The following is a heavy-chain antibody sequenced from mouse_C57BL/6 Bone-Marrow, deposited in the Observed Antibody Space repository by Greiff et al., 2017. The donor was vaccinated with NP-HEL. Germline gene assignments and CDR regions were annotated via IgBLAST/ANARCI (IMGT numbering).Heavy chain of an antibody. CDR1: GYTFTSYG. V-gene: IGHV1-81*01. CDR3: AREGITTPGFAY. J-gene: IGHJ3*01. Sequence: VQLQQSGAELARPGASVKLSCKASGYTFTSYGISWVKQRTGQGLEWIGEIYPRSGNTYYNEKFKGKATLTADKSSSTAYMELRSLTSEDSAVYFCAREGITTPGFAYWGQGTLVTVSA. CDR2: IYPRSGNT. D-gene: IGHD1-1*01.